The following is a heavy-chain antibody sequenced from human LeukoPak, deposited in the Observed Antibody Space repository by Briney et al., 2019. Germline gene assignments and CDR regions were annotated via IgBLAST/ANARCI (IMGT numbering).Heavy chain of an antibody. V-gene: IGHV4-59*01. CDR2: IYYSGST. D-gene: IGHD2-15*01. Sequence: SETLSLTCTVSGGSISSYYWSWIRQPPGKGLEWIGYIYYSGSTNYNPSLKSRVTISVDTSKNQFSLKLSSVTAADTAVYYCARDQGGGNWFDPWGQGTLVTVSS. CDR3: ARDQGGGNWFDP. J-gene: IGHJ5*02. CDR1: GGSISSYY.